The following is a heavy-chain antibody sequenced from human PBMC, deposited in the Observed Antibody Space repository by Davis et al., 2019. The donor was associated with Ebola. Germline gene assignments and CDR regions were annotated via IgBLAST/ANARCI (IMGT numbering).Heavy chain of an antibody. D-gene: IGHD2-2*01. CDR3: ARDVGVVPAAMTLDV. Sequence: GGSLRLSCAVSGFTFSYTEMTWVRQAPGKGLEWLSYIDPSGATMYYADSVKGRFTISRDNAKNSLYLQMNSLRAEDTGVYYCARDVGVVPAAMTLDVWGPGTTVTVSS. V-gene: IGHV3-48*03. CDR1: GFTFSYTE. J-gene: IGHJ6*02. CDR2: IDPSGATM.